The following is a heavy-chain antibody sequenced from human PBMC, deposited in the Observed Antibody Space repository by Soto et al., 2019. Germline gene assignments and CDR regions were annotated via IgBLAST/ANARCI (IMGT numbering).Heavy chain of an antibody. Sequence: QVQLQESGPGLVKPSQTLSLTCTVSGGSISSGGYYWSWIRQHPGKGLEGIGYTYYSGSTSYNPSLKSRVTISVDTSKNQFSLKLSSVTAADTAVYYCARAHTAMDTEYGMDVWGQGTTVTVSS. CDR1: GGSISSGGYY. V-gene: IGHV4-31*03. J-gene: IGHJ6*02. CDR3: ARAHTAMDTEYGMDV. D-gene: IGHD5-18*01. CDR2: TYYSGST.